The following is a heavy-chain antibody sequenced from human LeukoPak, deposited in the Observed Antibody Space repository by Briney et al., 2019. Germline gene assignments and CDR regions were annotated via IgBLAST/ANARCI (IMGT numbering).Heavy chain of an antibody. D-gene: IGHD6-19*01. J-gene: IGHJ4*02. V-gene: IGHV3-43*02. CDR3: ARESESSGWYDY. Sequence: QPGGSLGLSCAAPGFIFHDYAIHWVRQAPGKGLEWVSLISGDGGSTFYADSVKGRFTISRDNSKNSLYLQMNSLRSDDTALYYCARESESSGWYDYWGQGTLVTVSS. CDR2: ISGDGGST. CDR1: GFIFHDYA.